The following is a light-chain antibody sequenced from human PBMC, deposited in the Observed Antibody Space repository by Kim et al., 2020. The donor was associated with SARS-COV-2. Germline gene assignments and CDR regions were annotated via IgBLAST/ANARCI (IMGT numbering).Light chain of an antibody. CDR1: SSNIGPNY. J-gene: IGLJ3*02. CDR2: RNY. Sequence: QSVLTQPPSESGTPGQRVTVTCSGNSSNIGPNYVYWYQHFPGTAPKLLIFRNYQRPSGVPDRFSGYKSGTPASLAIIGLRSEDEADYHCASWDDSLSGCVFGGGT. CDR3: ASWDDSLSGCV. V-gene: IGLV1-47*01.